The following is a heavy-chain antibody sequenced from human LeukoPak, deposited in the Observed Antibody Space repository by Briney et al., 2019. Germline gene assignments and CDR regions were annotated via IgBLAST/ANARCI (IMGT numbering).Heavy chain of an antibody. D-gene: IGHD5-18*01. Sequence: GGSLRLSCAASGFTFSNYWMSWVRQAPGKGLEWVANIKQDEREKYHVDSVKGRFTTSRDNAKKSLFLQMNSLRAEDTAVYYCARDSSGYGYEEWYWGQGALVTVSS. V-gene: IGHV3-7*01. J-gene: IGHJ4*02. CDR2: IKQDEREK. CDR3: ARDSSGYGYEEWY. CDR1: GFTFSNYW.